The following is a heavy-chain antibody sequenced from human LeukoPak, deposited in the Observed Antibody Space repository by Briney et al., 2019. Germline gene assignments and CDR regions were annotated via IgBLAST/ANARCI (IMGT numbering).Heavy chain of an antibody. CDR2: ISSSRSDI. CDR1: GFTFSSYS. V-gene: IGHV3-21*04. CDR3: SRGPNNWFDP. J-gene: IGHJ5*02. Sequence: GGSLRLSCAASGFTFSSYSMNWVRQAPGKGLEWVSFISSSRSDIYYADSMKGRFTISRDNAKNSLHLQMNSLRAEDTAVYYCSRGPNNWFDPWGQGTLVTVSS.